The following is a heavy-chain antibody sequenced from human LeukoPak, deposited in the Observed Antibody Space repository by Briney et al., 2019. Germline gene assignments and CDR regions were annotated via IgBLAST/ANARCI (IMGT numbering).Heavy chain of an antibody. J-gene: IGHJ4*02. CDR3: ARVRVLAYFDY. CDR2: IYYSGST. V-gene: IGHV4-39*07. Sequence: PSETLSLTCTVSGGSISSSSYYWGWIRQPPGKGLERIGSIYYSGSTYYNPSLKSRVTISVDTSKTQFSLKLSSVTAADTAVYYCARVRVLAYFDYWGQGTLVTVSS. D-gene: IGHD2-15*01. CDR1: GGSISSSSYY.